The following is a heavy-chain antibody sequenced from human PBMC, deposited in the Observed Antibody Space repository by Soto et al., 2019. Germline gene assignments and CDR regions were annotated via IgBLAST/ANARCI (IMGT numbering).Heavy chain of an antibody. Sequence: QVQLVRSGAEVKKPGSSVKVSCKASGGTFSSYAISWVRQAPGQGLEWMGGIMPIFGTANYAQKFQGRVTITADESTSTAYMELSSLRSEDTAVYYCAREGGGRGGRNYYDFWSAMDVWGQGTTVTVSS. CDR1: GGTFSSYA. CDR2: IMPIFGTA. V-gene: IGHV1-69*01. D-gene: IGHD3-3*01. CDR3: AREGGGRGGRNYYDFWSAMDV. J-gene: IGHJ6*02.